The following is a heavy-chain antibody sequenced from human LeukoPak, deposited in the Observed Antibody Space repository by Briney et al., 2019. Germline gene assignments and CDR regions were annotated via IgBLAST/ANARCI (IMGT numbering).Heavy chain of an antibody. CDR3: ARGHRGDSSAWTYYYYMDV. V-gene: IGHV1-18*01. CDR1: GYTFTSYG. CDR2: ISAYNGNT. Sequence: GASVKVSCKASGYTFTSYGISWVRQAPGQGLEWMGWISAYNGNTNYAQKLQGRVTMTTEKSTSTAYMELKNLRSDDTAVYYCARGHRGDSSAWTYYYYMDVWGKGTTVTVSS. D-gene: IGHD6-19*01. J-gene: IGHJ6*03.